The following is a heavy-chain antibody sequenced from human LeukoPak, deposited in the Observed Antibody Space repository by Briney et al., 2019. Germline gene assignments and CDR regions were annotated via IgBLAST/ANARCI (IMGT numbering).Heavy chain of an antibody. CDR1: GYTFTSYD. Sequence: ASVKVSCKASGYTFTSYDINWVRQATGQGLEWMGWMNPNSGNTGYAQKFQGRVTMTRNTSISTAYMELSSLRSEDTAVYYCARGQKYDFWSGYHRPPEDYWGQGTLVTVSS. CDR3: ARGQKYDFWSGYHRPPEDY. CDR2: MNPNSGNT. D-gene: IGHD3-3*01. J-gene: IGHJ4*02. V-gene: IGHV1-8*01.